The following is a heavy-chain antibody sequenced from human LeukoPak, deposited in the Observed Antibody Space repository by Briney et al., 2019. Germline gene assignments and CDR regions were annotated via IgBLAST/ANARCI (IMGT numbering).Heavy chain of an antibody. Sequence: SVKVSSKASGGTFSSYAISWVRQAPGQGLEWMGGIIPIFGTANYAQKFQGRVTVTTDESTSTAYMELSSLRSEDTAVYYCALWGYSGYDNNWFDPWGQGTLVTVSS. CDR1: GGTFSSYA. V-gene: IGHV1-69*05. J-gene: IGHJ5*02. CDR3: ALWGYSGYDNNWFDP. CDR2: IIPIFGTA. D-gene: IGHD5-12*01.